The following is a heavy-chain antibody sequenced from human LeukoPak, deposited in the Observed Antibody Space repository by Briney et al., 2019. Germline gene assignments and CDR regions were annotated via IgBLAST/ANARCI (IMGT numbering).Heavy chain of an antibody. D-gene: IGHD3-10*01. J-gene: IGHJ5*02. Sequence: SETLSLTCTVSGGSISSHYWSWIRQPPGKGLEWIGYIYYSGSTNYNPSLKSRVTLSVDTSKNQFSLKLSSVTAADTAVYYCAREFYYYGSGSYYFPYYNWFDPWGQGTLVTVSS. V-gene: IGHV4-59*11. CDR3: AREFYYYGSGSYYFPYYNWFDP. CDR2: IYYSGST. CDR1: GGSISSHY.